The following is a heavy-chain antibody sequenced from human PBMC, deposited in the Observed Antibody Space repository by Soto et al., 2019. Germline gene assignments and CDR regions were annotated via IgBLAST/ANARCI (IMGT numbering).Heavy chain of an antibody. CDR2: ISGGGDKT. CDR1: GVTFSSYA. J-gene: IGHJ4*02. D-gene: IGHD1-26*01. CDR3: ARSPSHYNYFDD. V-gene: IGHV3-23*01. Sequence: EVQLLESGGGWVQPGGSLRLSCEASGVTFSSYAMSWVRQGPGKGLEWVSAISGGGDKTFYTASVKGRFTISRDNSKNTLYLQMNSLRAEDTAVYYCARSPSHYNYFDDWGQGTLVTVSS.